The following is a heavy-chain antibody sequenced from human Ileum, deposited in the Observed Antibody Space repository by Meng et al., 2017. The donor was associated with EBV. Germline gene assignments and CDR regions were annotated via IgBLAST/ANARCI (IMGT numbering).Heavy chain of an antibody. Sequence: QVQLGDDAAEVKKPGASVKVSCQAAGYTFTSSSMHWVRHAPGQGLEWMGWININTGNPTYAQGFTGRFVFSLDTSVSTAYLQIDSLKADDTAVYYCARGNGWRFDYWGQGTLVTVSS. D-gene: IGHD6-19*01. CDR1: GYTFTSSS. CDR2: ININTGNP. J-gene: IGHJ4*02. CDR3: ARGNGWRFDY. V-gene: IGHV7-4-1*01.